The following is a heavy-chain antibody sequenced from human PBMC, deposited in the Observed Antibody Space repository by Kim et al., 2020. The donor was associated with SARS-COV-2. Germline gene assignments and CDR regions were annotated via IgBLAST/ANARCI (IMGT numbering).Heavy chain of an antibody. CDR2: IYYSGST. CDR3: ARPRGAFWDWFDP. Sequence: SETLSLTCTVSGGSISSSSYYWGWIRQPPGKGLEWIGSIYYSGSTYYNPSLKSRVTISVDTSKNQFSLKLSSVTAADTAVYYCARPRGAFWDWFDPWGQGTLVTVSS. CDR1: GGSISSSSYY. D-gene: IGHD2-15*01. V-gene: IGHV4-39*01. J-gene: IGHJ5*02.